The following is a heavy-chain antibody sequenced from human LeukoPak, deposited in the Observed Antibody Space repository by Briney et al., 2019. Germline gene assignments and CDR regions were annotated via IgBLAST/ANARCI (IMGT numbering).Heavy chain of an antibody. D-gene: IGHD3-22*01. J-gene: IGHJ3*01. CDR1: GYTLTFLT. CDR3: ATYLSPMLVVRARALDV. Sequence: SVTLTCSVSGYTLTFLTIALVRQAPGKGLEWMGGFDPEDGETIYAQKFQGRVTMTEDTSTDTAYMELSSLRSEDTAVYYCATYLSPMLVVRARALDVWGQGTMVTVSS. CDR2: FDPEDGET. V-gene: IGHV1-24*01.